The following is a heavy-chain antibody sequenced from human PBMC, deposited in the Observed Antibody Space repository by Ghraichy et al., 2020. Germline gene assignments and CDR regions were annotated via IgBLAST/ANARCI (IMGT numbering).Heavy chain of an antibody. D-gene: IGHD4-11*01. J-gene: IGHJ5*02. CDR3: ARDVGGAYGLDYFGP. V-gene: IGHV3-11*06. CDR2: ISATTTYA. Sequence: LSLTCTASGFIFSDYYMSWLRQAPGKRPEWVSYISATTTYANYAKSVEGRFTISRDNAKNSLYLQMDSLRVEDTAVYYCARDVGGAYGLDYFGPWGLGTLVTVSS. CDR1: GFIFSDYY.